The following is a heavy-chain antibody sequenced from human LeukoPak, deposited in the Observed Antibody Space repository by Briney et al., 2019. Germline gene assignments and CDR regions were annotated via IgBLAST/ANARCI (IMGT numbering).Heavy chain of an antibody. CDR1: GFTFSSYG. CDR3: AKGPDSSGYFDY. CDR2: ISYDGSNK. V-gene: IGHV3-30*18. D-gene: IGHD3-22*01. Sequence: GRSLRLSCAASGFTFSSYGIHRVRQAPGKGLEWVAVISYDGSNKYYADSVKGRFTISRDNSKNTLYLQMNSLRAEDTAVYYCAKGPDSSGYFDYWGQGTLVTVSS. J-gene: IGHJ4*02.